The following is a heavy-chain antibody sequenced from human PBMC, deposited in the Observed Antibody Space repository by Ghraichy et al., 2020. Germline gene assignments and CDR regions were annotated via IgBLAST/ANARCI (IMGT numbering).Heavy chain of an antibody. D-gene: IGHD6-19*01. J-gene: IGHJ4*02. CDR3: ARGSRQAVAAYFDY. CDR1: GGSFSGYY. V-gene: IGHV4-34*01. CDR2: INHSGST. Sequence: SETLSLTCAVYGGSFSGYYWSWIRQPPGKGLEWIGEINHSGSTNYNPSLKSRVTISVDTSKNQFSLKLSSVTAADTAVYYCARGSRQAVAAYFDYWGQGTLVTVSS.